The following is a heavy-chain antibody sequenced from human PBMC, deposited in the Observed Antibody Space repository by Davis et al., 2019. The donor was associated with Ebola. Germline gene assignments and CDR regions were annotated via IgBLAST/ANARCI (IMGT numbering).Heavy chain of an antibody. D-gene: IGHD6-6*01. CDR3: ARAKYYGMDV. Sequence: GESLKISCAASGFTFSAHSMNWVRQAPGKGLEWVSSITSGNSMTYADSLKGRFTISRDNAKNSLYLQMNTLRAEDTAVYYCARAKYYGMDVWGKGTTVTVSS. J-gene: IGHJ6*04. CDR2: ITSGNSM. V-gene: IGHV3-69-1*01. CDR1: GFTFSAHS.